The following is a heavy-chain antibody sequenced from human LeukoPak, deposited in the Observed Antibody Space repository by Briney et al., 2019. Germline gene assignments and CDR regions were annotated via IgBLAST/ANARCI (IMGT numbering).Heavy chain of an antibody. J-gene: IGHJ5*02. V-gene: IGHV4-34*01. CDR2: INHSGST. CDR3: ARGPTARYCSGGSCYSRKNWFDP. CDR1: GGSFSGYY. D-gene: IGHD2-15*01. Sequence: SSETLSLTCAVYGGSFSGYYWSWIRQPPGKGLEWIGEINHSGSTNYNPSLKSRVTISVDTSKNPFSLKLSSVTAADTAVYYCARGPTARYCSGGSCYSRKNWFDPWGQGTLVTVSS.